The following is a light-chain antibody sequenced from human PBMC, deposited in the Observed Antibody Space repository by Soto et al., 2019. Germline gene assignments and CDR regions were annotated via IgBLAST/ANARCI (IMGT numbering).Light chain of an antibody. J-gene: IGKJ4*01. CDR2: AAS. CDR3: QKYTNVPA. Sequence: DIPMTQSPSSLSASVGDRVTITCRASQGISNYLAWYQQIPGKVPKLLISAASTLQSGVPSRFSGSGSGTDFTLTISSLQAEDVATYYCQKYTNVPAFGGGTKVEIK. CDR1: QGISNY. V-gene: IGKV1-27*01.